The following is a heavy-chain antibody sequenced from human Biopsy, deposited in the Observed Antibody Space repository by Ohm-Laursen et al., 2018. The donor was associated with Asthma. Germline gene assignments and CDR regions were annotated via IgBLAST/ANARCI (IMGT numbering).Heavy chain of an antibody. D-gene: IGHD4-17*01. Sequence: TLSLTCTVSGGSINIGDYYWSWIRQHPVKGLEWIGHIYYSGSTYYNPSLKSRVSISLDTSKNQFSLSLTSVPAADTAVYYCARTTYGHDGFDPWGQGTLVTVSS. CDR1: GGSINIGDYY. CDR2: IYYSGST. V-gene: IGHV4-31*03. CDR3: ARTTYGHDGFDP. J-gene: IGHJ5*02.